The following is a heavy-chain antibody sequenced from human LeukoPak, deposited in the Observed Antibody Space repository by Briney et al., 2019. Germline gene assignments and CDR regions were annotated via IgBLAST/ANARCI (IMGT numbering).Heavy chain of an antibody. Sequence: GASVKVSCKASGYTFTSYGISWVRQAPGQGLEWMGIINPSGGSTSYAQKFQGRVTMTRDTSTSTVYMELNNLRSEDTAVYYCARDRAPLTTTAVGFDPWGQGSPVTVSS. CDR3: ARDRAPLTTTAVGFDP. D-gene: IGHD4/OR15-4a*01. V-gene: IGHV1-46*01. CDR1: GYTFTSYG. CDR2: INPSGGST. J-gene: IGHJ5*02.